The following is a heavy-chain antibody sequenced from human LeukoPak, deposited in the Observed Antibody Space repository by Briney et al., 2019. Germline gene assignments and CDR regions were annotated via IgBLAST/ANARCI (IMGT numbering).Heavy chain of an antibody. V-gene: IGHV4-4*07. D-gene: IGHD3-16*02. J-gene: IGHJ4*02. CDR1: GGSISSYY. Sequence: SETLSLTCTVSGGSISSYYWSWIRQPAGKGLEWIGRIYTSGSTNYNPSLKSRVTMSVDTSKNQFSLKLSSVTAADTAVYYCARDPDSYYDYVWGSYRYVRDYWGQGTLVTVSS. CDR2: IYTSGST. CDR3: ARDPDSYYDYVWGSYRYVRDY.